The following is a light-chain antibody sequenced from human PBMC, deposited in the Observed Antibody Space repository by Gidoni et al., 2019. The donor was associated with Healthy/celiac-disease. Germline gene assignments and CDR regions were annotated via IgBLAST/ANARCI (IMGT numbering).Light chain of an antibody. CDR1: KGIRND. V-gene: IGKV1-6*01. CDR3: LQDYNYPRT. Sequence: AIQMSKSPSSLSTSVGERVTITCRTSKGIRNDLGWYQQKPGKAPKLLIYAASSLQSGVPSRFSGSGSGTDFTLTISSLQPEDFATYYCLQDYNYPRTFGGGTKVEIK. CDR2: AAS. J-gene: IGKJ4*01.